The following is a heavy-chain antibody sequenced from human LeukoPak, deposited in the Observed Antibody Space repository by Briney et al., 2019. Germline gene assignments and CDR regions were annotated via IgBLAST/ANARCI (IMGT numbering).Heavy chain of an antibody. CDR1: GGTFSSYA. V-gene: IGHV1-69*06. Sequence: SVKVSCKASGGTFSSYAISWVRQAPGQGLEWMGGIIPIFGTANYAQKFQGRVTITADKSTSTAYMELSSLRSEDTAVYYCARVSYGDRFFDYWGQGTLVTVSS. D-gene: IGHD4-17*01. J-gene: IGHJ4*02. CDR2: IIPIFGTA. CDR3: ARVSYGDRFFDY.